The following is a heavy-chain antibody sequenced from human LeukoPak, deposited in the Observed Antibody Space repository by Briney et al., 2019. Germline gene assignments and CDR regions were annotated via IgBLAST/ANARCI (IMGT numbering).Heavy chain of an antibody. Sequence: ASVKVSCKASGYTFTGYYIYWVRQAPGQGLEWMGGLNPDTGSTNYAQKFQARVIMTRDTSINTAYMELRRLRYDDTAMYFCARESFSGSGGLNWFAPWGQGTLVTVSA. CDR2: LNPDTGST. J-gene: IGHJ5*02. CDR3: ARESFSGSGGLNWFAP. CDR1: GYTFTGYY. D-gene: IGHD3-10*01. V-gene: IGHV1-2*02.